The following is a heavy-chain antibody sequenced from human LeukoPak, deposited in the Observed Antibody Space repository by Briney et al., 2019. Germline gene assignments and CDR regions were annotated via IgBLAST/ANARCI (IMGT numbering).Heavy chain of an antibody. CDR2: INHSGST. D-gene: IGHD6-13*01. J-gene: IGHJ3*02. CDR3: ARGRWYRDAFDI. Sequence: PPETLSLTCAVYGGSFSGYYWSWIRQPPGKGLEWIGEINHSGSTNYNPSLKSRVTISVDTSKNQFSLKLSSVTAADTAVYYCARGRWYRDAFDIWGQGTMVTVSS. V-gene: IGHV4-34*01. CDR1: GGSFSGYY.